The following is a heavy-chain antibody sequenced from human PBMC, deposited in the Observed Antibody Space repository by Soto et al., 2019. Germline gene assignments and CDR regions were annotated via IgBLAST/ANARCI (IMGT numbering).Heavy chain of an antibody. D-gene: IGHD3-3*01. V-gene: IGHV4-4*02. J-gene: IGHJ4*02. CDR1: GGSLGTSNW. CDR3: ARRKLRCLEWTHGPFDS. Sequence: QVQLRETGPGLVKPSGTLSLICSVSGGSLGTSNWWSWVRQSPGKGLQWIGDIYETGSTKYNPSLQSRITIAVDESKTQFSLKLASVTAADTAVDYCARRKLRCLEWTHGPFDSWGQGNLVIVSS. CDR2: IYETGST.